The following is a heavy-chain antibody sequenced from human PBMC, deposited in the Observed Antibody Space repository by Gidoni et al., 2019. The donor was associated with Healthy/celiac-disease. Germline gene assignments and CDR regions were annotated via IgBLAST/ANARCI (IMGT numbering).Heavy chain of an antibody. V-gene: IGHV4-34*01. CDR2: INHSGST. J-gene: IGHJ6*02. D-gene: IGHD3-16*01. CDR3: AREGGAASRYVAPYYYYGMDV. CDR1: GGSFSGYY. Sequence: QVQLQQWGAGLLKPSETLSLTCAVYGGSFSGYYWSWIRQPPGKGLEWIGEINHSGSTNYNPSLKSRVTISVDTSKNQFSLKLSSVTAADTAVYYCAREGGAASRYVAPYYYYGMDVWGQGTTVTVSS.